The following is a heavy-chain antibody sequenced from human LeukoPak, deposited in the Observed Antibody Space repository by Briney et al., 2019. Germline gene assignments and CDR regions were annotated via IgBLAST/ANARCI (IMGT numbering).Heavy chain of an antibody. J-gene: IGHJ4*02. D-gene: IGHD1-26*01. CDR1: VGSISSYY. CDR2: IYYSGST. Sequence: SETLSLTCTVSVGSISSYYWSWIRQPPGKGLEWIGYIYYSGSTNYNPSLKSRVTISVDTSKNQFSLKLSSVTAADTAVYYCARERKSGSYAWGQGTLVTVS. CDR3: ARERKSGSYA. V-gene: IGHV4-59*01.